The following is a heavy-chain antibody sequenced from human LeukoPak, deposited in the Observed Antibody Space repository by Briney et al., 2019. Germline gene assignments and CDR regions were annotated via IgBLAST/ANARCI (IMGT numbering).Heavy chain of an antibody. CDR2: MSWNSVSI. Sequence: GGSLRLSCAGSGFNFDHYAMHWVRQGPGKGLEWVAGMSWNSVSIGYADSVKGRFTISRDNSKNTLYLQMNSLRAEDTAVYYCARDQTFDIWGQGTMVTVSS. V-gene: IGHV3-9*01. CDR1: GFNFDHYA. CDR3: ARDQTFDI. J-gene: IGHJ3*02.